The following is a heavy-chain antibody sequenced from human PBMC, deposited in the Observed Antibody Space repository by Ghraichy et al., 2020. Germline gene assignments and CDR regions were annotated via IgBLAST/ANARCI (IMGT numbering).Heavy chain of an antibody. CDR2: ISLGAADT. J-gene: IGHJ3*02. CDR1: GFTIADYA. D-gene: IGHD2-2*01. Sequence: GGSLRLSCAVSGFTIADYAMAWVRQAAGKGLEWVSLISLGAADTFYADSVKGRFTISRDNSENTLYLQMNSLRAEDTALYYCTTPGRGYCSSTNCYDGFDIWGQGTLVTVSS. V-gene: IGHV3-23*01. CDR3: TTPGRGYCSSTNCYDGFDI.